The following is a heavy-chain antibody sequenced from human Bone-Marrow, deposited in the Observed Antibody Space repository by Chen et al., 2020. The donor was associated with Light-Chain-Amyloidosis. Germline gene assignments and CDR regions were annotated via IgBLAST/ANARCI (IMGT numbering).Heavy chain of an antibody. V-gene: IGHV4-39*01. D-gene: IGHD2-15*01. Sequence: QLQLQESGPGLVKPSETLSLTCTVSGGSISSSSYYWGWIRHPPGKGLEWIGSIYYSGSTYYNPSLKSRVTISVDTSKNQFSLKLSSVTAADTAVYYCARLYRTVVLPSVVDYWGQGTLVTVSS. CDR3: ARLYRTVVLPSVVDY. CDR2: IYYSGST. J-gene: IGHJ4*02. CDR1: GGSISSSSYY.